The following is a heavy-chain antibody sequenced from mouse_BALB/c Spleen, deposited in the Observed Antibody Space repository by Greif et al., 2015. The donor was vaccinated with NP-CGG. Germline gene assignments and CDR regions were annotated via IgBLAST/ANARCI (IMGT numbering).Heavy chain of an antibody. CDR3: ARRDGNYYFDY. D-gene: IGHD2-1*01. CDR2: INPSTGYT. V-gene: IGHV1-7*01. J-gene: IGHJ2*01. CDR1: GYTFTSYW. Sequence: VQLQQSGAELAKPGASVKMSCKASGYTFTSYWMHWVKQRPGQGLEWIGYINPSTGYTEYNQKFKDKATLTADKSSSTAYMQLSSLTSEYSAVYYCARRDGNYYFDYWGQGTTLTVSS.